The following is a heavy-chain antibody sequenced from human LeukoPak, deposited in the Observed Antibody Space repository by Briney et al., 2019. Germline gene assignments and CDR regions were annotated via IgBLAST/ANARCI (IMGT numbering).Heavy chain of an antibody. CDR3: ARHQSYGYGNFDY. D-gene: IGHD5-18*01. J-gene: IGHJ4*02. Sequence: XXMGIIYPGDSDTRYSPSFQGQVTISADKSISTAYLQWSSLKASDTAMYYCARHQSYGYGNFDYWGQGTLVTVSS. CDR2: IYPGDSDT. V-gene: IGHV5-51*01.